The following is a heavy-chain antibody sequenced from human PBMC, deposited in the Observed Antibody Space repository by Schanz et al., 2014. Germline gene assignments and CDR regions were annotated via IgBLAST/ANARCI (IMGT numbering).Heavy chain of an antibody. Sequence: QIQLVQSGPEVKKPGASVKVSCKASGYTFTSYGISWVRQAPGQGLEWMGWISAYNGNTKYPQKLQGRVTMTTDTTTSTAYMELRSRRSDDTAVDYCARDAADFYDSMTEEDYWGQGTLVTVSS. CDR1: GYTFTSYG. CDR3: ARDAADFYDSMTEEDY. CDR2: ISAYNGNT. V-gene: IGHV1-18*01. D-gene: IGHD3-9*01. J-gene: IGHJ4*02.